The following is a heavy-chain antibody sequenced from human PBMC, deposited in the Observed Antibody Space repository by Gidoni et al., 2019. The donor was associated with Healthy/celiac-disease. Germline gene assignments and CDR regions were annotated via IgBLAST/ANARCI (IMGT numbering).Heavy chain of an antibody. Sequence: QLQLQESGPGLVKPSATLSLTCTVSGGSISSSSYYWGWIRQPPGKGLEWIGSIYYSGSTYYNPSLKSRVTISVDTSKNQFSLKLSSVTAADTAVYYCARGQGSVDAFDIWGQGTMVTVSS. CDR3: ARGQGSVDAFDI. CDR1: GGSISSSSYY. J-gene: IGHJ3*02. CDR2: IYYSGST. V-gene: IGHV4-39*07. D-gene: IGHD3-10*01.